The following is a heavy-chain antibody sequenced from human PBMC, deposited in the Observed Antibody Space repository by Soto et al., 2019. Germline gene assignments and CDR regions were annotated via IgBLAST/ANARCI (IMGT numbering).Heavy chain of an antibody. CDR3: ARDWAAALDY. V-gene: IGHV3-21*01. J-gene: IGHJ4*02. D-gene: IGHD6-13*01. CDR2: ISGSRGYI. CDR1: GFIFSDYS. Sequence: PXESLGLSCAASGFIFSDYSMNGVRQAPGKGLEWVSSISGSRGYIYYGDSVKGRFTISRDNAKNSVVLQMNNLRAEDTAVYYCARDWAAALDYWGPGTLVTVSS.